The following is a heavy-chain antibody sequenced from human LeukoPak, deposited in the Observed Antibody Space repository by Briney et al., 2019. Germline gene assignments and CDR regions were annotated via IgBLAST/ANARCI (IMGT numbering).Heavy chain of an antibody. J-gene: IGHJ3*02. Sequence: GGSLRLSCAASGFTFSSYSMNWVRQAPGKGLEWVSSISSSSSYIYYADSVKGRFTISRDNAKNSLYLQMNSLRAEDTAVYYCARDGTYYDFRSGSVEGAFDIWGQGTMVAVSS. CDR2: ISSSSSYI. V-gene: IGHV3-21*01. CDR3: ARDGTYYDFRSGSVEGAFDI. CDR1: GFTFSSYS. D-gene: IGHD3-3*01.